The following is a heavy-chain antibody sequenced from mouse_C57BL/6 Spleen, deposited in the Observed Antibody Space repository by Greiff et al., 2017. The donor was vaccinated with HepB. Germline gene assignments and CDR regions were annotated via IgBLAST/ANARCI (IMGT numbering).Heavy chain of an antibody. V-gene: IGHV1-59*01. D-gene: IGHD2-3*01. Sequence: QVQLQQPGAELVRPGTSVKLSCKASGYTFTSYWMHWVKQRPGQGLEWIGVIDPSDSYTNYNQKFKGKATLTVDTSSSTAYMQLSSLTSEDSAVYYCARGGFDGYSFAYWGQGTLVTVSA. CDR2: IDPSDSYT. CDR1: GYTFTSYW. CDR3: ARGGFDGYSFAY. J-gene: IGHJ3*01.